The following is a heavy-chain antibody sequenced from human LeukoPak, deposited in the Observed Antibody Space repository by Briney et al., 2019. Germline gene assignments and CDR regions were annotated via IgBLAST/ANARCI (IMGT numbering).Heavy chain of an antibody. CDR3: ARDSWFGYYYYYMDV. CDR1: GGSISSYY. D-gene: IGHD3-10*01. J-gene: IGHJ6*03. V-gene: IGHV4-4*07. Sequence: SSETLSLTCTVSGGSISSYYWSWIRQPAGKGLEWIGRIYTSGSTNYNPSLKSRVTMSVDTSKNQFSLKLSSVTAADTAVYYCARDSWFGYYYYYMDVWGKGTTVTVSS. CDR2: IYTSGST.